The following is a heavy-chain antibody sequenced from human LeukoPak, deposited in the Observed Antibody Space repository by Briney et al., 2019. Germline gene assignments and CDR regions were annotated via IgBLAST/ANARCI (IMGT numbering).Heavy chain of an antibody. D-gene: IGHD3-22*01. J-gene: IGHJ4*02. Sequence: PGGSLRLSCAASGFTFSDYYMSWIRQAPGKGLEWVSYISSSGSTIYYADSVKGRFTISRDNAKNSLYLQMNSLRAEDTAVYYCAREGSGSYPSYYYDSSGYYEYYFDYWGQGTLVTVSS. CDR1: GFTFSDYY. CDR2: ISSSGSTI. V-gene: IGHV3-11*04. CDR3: AREGSGSYPSYYYDSSGYYEYYFDY.